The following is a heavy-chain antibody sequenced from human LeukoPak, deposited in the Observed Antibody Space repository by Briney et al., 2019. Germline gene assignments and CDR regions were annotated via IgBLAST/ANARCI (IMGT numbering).Heavy chain of an antibody. CDR3: ARGQLLSDY. D-gene: IGHD2-2*01. CDR1: GGSFSGYY. V-gene: IGHV4-34*01. J-gene: IGHJ4*02. CDR2: INHSGST. Sequence: PSETLSLTCAVYGGSFSGYYWSWIRQPPGKGLEWIGEINHSGSTNYNPSLKSRVTISVDTSKNQFSLKLSSVTAADTAVYYCARGQLLSDYWGQGTLVTVSS.